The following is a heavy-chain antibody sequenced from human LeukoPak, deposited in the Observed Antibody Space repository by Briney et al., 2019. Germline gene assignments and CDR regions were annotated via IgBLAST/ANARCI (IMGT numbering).Heavy chain of an antibody. CDR3: ARGSGEGATDY. D-gene: IGHD1-26*01. CDR2: IDAEGSGT. CDR1: GFTFSSHW. V-gene: IGHV3-74*01. Sequence: PEGSLRLSCAASGFTFSSHWMHWVRQAPGKGLVWVSRIDAEGSGTTYVDSVKGRFTISRDNAKSTLYLQMYSLRAEDTAVYYCARGSGEGATDYWGQGTLVTVSS. J-gene: IGHJ4*02.